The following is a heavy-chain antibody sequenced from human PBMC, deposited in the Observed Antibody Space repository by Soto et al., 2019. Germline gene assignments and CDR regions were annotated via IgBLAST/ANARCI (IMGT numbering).Heavy chain of an antibody. CDR1: GYSFTSYW. Sequence: EVQLVQSGAEVKKPGDSLKISCKGSGYSFTSYWIGWVRQMPGKGLEWMGIIYPGDSDTRYSPSFQGQVTISATKSISTAYLQWSSLKASDTAMYCCARHVVGDILTGQPDYWGQGTLVTFSS. V-gene: IGHV5-51*01. CDR2: IYPGDSDT. D-gene: IGHD3-9*01. CDR3: ARHVVGDILTGQPDY. J-gene: IGHJ4*02.